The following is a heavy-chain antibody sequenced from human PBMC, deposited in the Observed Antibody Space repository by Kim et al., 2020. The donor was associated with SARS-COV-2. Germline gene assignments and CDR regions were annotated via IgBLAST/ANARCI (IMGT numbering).Heavy chain of an antibody. CDR1: GYSISSGYY. V-gene: IGHV4-38-2*02. CDR2: IYHSGST. Sequence: SETLSLTCTVSGYSISSGYYWGWIRQPPGKGLEWIGSIYHSGSTYYNPSLKSRVTISVDTSKNQFSLKLSSVTAADTAVYYCARVGDYDILTGYYPFDYWGQGTLVTVSS. J-gene: IGHJ4*02. D-gene: IGHD3-9*01. CDR3: ARVGDYDILTGYYPFDY.